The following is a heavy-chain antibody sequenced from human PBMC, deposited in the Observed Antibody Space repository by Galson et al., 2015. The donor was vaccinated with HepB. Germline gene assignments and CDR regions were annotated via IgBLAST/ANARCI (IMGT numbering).Heavy chain of an antibody. J-gene: IGHJ6*03. CDR1: GFTFSSYG. D-gene: IGHD3-3*01. V-gene: IGHV3-33*01. CDR2: IWYDGSNK. CDR3: ASGVFWSGYYGYYYYMDV. Sequence: SLRLSCAASGFTFSSYGMHWVRQAPGKGLEWVAVIWYDGSNKYYADSVKGRFTISRDNSKNTLYLQMNSLRAEDTAVYYCASGVFWSGYYGYYYYMDVWGKGTTVTVSS.